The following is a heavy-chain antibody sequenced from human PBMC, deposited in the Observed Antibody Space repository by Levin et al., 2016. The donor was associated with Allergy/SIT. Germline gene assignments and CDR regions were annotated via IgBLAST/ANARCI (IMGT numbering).Heavy chain of an antibody. V-gene: IGHV3-43*01. D-gene: IGHD5-24*01. CDR3: ASYPVDGYYFDS. CDR2: ISHQGTSA. CDR1: GFTFHDST. J-gene: IGHJ4*02. Sequence: GGSLRLSCAGSGFTFHDSTMHWVRQAPGKGLEWLALISHQGTSAYYAESVKGRFTISRDNSKSTLYLQLDSLRADDTALYFCASYPVDGYYFDSWGQGTLVSVSS.